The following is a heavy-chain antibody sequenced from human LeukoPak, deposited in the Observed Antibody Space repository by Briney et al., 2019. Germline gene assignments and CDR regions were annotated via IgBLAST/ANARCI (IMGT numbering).Heavy chain of an antibody. CDR3: ARGPGRLGYCSGGSCQGYWFDP. V-gene: IGHV4-61*02. CDR1: GGSISSGSYY. CDR2: IYTSGST. Sequence: PSQTLSLTCTVSGGSISSGSYYWSWIRQPAGKGLEWTGRIYTSGSTNYNPSLKSRVTISVDTSKNQFSLKLSSVTAADTAVHYCARGPGRLGYCSGGSCQGYWFDPWGQGTLVTVSS. J-gene: IGHJ5*02. D-gene: IGHD2-15*01.